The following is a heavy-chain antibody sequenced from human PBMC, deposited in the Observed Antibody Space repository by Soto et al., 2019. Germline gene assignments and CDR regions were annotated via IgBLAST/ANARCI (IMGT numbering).Heavy chain of an antibody. CDR3: AGDPYYYASDF. D-gene: IGHD3-10*01. CDR2: ISGSGTTI. J-gene: IGHJ4*02. Sequence: PVGSLRLSCAASGFAFSDHYMTWIRQAPGKGLEWVSYISGSGTTIHYADSVRGRFTVSRDNARNSLYLQMNSLRADDTAVYYCAGDPYYYASDFWGQGTLVTVSS. V-gene: IGHV3-11*01. CDR1: GFAFSDHY.